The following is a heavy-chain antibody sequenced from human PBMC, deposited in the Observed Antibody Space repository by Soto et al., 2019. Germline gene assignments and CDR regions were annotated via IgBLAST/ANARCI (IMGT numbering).Heavy chain of an antibody. Sequence: PSETLSLTCTVSGGSISSGGYYWSWIRQPPGKGLEWIGYIYYSGSTNYNPSLKSRVTISVDTSKNQFSLKLSSVTAADTAVFYCARGLRNYESSAPFDYWGQGTLVTVSS. CDR2: IYYSGST. D-gene: IGHD3-22*01. J-gene: IGHJ4*02. CDR1: GGSISSGGYY. V-gene: IGHV4-61*08. CDR3: ARGLRNYESSAPFDY.